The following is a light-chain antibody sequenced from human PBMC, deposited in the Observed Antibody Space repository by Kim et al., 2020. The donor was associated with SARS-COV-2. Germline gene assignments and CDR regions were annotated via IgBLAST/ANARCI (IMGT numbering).Light chain of an antibody. V-gene: IGLV3-1*01. J-gene: IGLJ2*01. CDR2: QDR. Sequence: SYELTQPPSVSVSPGQTASITCSGDKLGDKYACWYQQKAGQSPVLVIYQDRKRPSGIPERFSGSNSGNTATLTISGPQAMDEADYYCQAWDSSTGVFGGG. CDR3: QAWDSSTGV. CDR1: KLGDKY.